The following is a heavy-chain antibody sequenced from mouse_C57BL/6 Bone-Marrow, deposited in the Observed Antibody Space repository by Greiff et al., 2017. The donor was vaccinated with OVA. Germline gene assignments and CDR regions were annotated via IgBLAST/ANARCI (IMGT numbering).Heavy chain of an antibody. CDR3: ARRGYSNPYSMDY. J-gene: IGHJ4*01. V-gene: IGHV5-12*01. CDR1: GFTFSDYY. CDR2: ISNGGGST. Sequence: EVQGVESGGGLVQPGGSLKLSCAASGFTFSDYYMYWVRQTPEKRLEWVAYISNGGGSTYYTDTVKGRFTIARDNAKNTPYLQMSRLKSEDTAMDYGARRGYSNPYSMDYWGQGTSVTVSS. D-gene: IGHD2-5*01.